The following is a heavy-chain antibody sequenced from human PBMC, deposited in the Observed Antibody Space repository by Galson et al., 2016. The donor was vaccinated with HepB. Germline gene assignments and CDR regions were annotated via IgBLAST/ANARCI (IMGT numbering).Heavy chain of an antibody. CDR3: ARGRSSAGYYGLDV. V-gene: IGHV3-74*01. CDR2: INIDGSAT. J-gene: IGHJ6*02. CDR1: GFTFSTYW. Sequence: SLRLSCAASGFTFSTYWMHWLRQVPGKGLVWVARINIDGSATNYADYAKGRFTISRDDSKNTLFLQMNSLRGEDTALYYCARGRSSAGYYGLDVWGQGTAVTVS. D-gene: IGHD6-25*01.